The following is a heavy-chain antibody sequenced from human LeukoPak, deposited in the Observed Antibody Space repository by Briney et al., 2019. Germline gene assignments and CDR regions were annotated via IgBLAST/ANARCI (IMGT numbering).Heavy chain of an antibody. D-gene: IGHD3-16*02. J-gene: IGHJ4*02. CDR1: GGSISSYY. CDR3: ARVSVTVIDY. V-gene: IGHV4-59*01. CDR2: IYYSGST. Sequence: SETLSLTCTVSGGSISSYYWSWIRQPPGKGLKWIGYIYYSGSTNYNPSLKSRVTISVDTSKNQFSLKLSSVTAADTAVYYCARVSVTVIDYWGQGTLVTVSS.